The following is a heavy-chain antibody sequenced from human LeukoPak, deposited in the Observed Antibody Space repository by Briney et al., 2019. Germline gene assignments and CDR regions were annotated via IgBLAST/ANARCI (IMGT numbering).Heavy chain of an antibody. D-gene: IGHD3-22*01. J-gene: IGHJ4*02. CDR1: GFTFSSYS. CDR2: ISSSSSYI. CDR3: ARDRLPYYYDSSGYSIDY. Sequence: GGSLRLSCAASGFTFSSYSMNWVRQAPGKGLEWVSSISSSSSYIYYADSVKGRFTISRDNAKNSLYLQMNSLRAEDTAVYYCARDRLPYYYDSSGYSIDYWGQGTLVTDSS. V-gene: IGHV3-21*01.